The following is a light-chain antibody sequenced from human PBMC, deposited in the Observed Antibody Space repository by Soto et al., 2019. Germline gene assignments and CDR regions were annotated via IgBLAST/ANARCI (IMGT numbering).Light chain of an antibody. Sequence: DIPMTQSPSTLSASVGDRVTITCRASQSISRWLAWYQQKPGKAPKILIYDASILKSGVPSRFSGSMSGTEFTLTLSSLQPDDFATYYCQQYNSYSTWTFGQGTEVEVK. CDR2: DAS. CDR3: QQYNSYSTWT. J-gene: IGKJ1*01. V-gene: IGKV1-5*01. CDR1: QSISRW.